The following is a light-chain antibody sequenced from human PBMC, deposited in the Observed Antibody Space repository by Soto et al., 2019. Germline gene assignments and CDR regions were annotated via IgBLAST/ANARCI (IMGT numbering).Light chain of an antibody. CDR1: QDISHY. Sequence: DIPVTQSPSSVAASVGDRGTITCRASQDISHYLAWYQQKPGKAPKLLIYGASSLQRGVPSRFSGSGSGSDFTLTICSLQPEDFATFYCQQTYTFPRTFGPGTKVDIK. CDR2: GAS. CDR3: QQTYTFPRT. J-gene: IGKJ1*01. V-gene: IGKV1D-12*01.